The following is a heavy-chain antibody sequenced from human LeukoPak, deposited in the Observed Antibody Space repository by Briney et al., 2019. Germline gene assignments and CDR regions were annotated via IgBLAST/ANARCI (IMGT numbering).Heavy chain of an antibody. CDR3: ARPTSVVVVAASPLTHPWFDP. Sequence: ASVKVSCKASGYTFTSYGISWVRQAPGQGLEWMGWISAYNGNTNYAQKLQGRVTMTTDTSTSTAYMELRSLRSDDTAVYYCARPTSVVVVAASPLTHPWFDPWGQGTLVTVSS. CDR1: GYTFTSYG. D-gene: IGHD2-15*01. CDR2: ISAYNGNT. J-gene: IGHJ5*02. V-gene: IGHV1-18*04.